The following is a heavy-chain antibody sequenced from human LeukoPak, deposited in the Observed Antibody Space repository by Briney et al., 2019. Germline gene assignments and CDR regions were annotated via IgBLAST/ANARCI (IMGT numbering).Heavy chain of an antibody. Sequence: ASVKVSCKASGYTFTGYYMHWVRQAPGQGLEWMGWINPNSGGTNYAQKFQGRVTITADKSTSTAYMELSSLRSEDTAVYYCARRLGGYSYGAFDYWGQGTLVTVSS. J-gene: IGHJ4*02. V-gene: IGHV1-2*02. CDR1: GYTFTGYY. D-gene: IGHD5-18*01. CDR2: INPNSGGT. CDR3: ARRLGGYSYGAFDY.